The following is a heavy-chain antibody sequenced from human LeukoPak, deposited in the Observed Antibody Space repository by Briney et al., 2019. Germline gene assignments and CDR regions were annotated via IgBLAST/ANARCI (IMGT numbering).Heavy chain of an antibody. CDR1: GGTFSSYA. D-gene: IGHD5-12*01. V-gene: IGHV1-69*13. Sequence: ASVKVSRKASGGTFSSYAISWVRQAPGQGLEWMGGIIPIFGTANYAQKFQGRVTITADESTSTAYMELSSLRSEDTAVYYCAFNQGGYPAYNWSDPWGQGTLVTVSS. CDR3: AFNQGGYPAYNWSDP. J-gene: IGHJ5*02. CDR2: IIPIFGTA.